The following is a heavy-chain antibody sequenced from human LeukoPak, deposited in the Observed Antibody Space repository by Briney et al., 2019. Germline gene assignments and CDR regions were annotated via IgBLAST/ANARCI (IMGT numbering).Heavy chain of an antibody. CDR2: ISSSGSTI. J-gene: IGHJ4*02. CDR1: GFTFSSYE. D-gene: IGHD3-22*01. V-gene: IGHV3-48*03. Sequence: PGGSLRLSCAASGFTFSSYEMNWVRQAPGKGLEWVSYISSSGSTIYYADSVKGRFTISRDNAKNSLYLQMNSLRAEDTAVYYCARGSGYYYFDFDYGGQGTLVTVSS. CDR3: ARGSGYYYFDFDY.